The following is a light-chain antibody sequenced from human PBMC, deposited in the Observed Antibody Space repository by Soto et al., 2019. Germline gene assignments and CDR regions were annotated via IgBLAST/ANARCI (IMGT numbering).Light chain of an antibody. CDR1: QSISGA. CDR3: QQYNNWPLRT. J-gene: IGKJ1*01. Sequence: EIVMTQSPATLSVSPGGRATLSCRASQSISGALAWYQQKPGQAPRLLIYGASTRATSFPARFSGSGSGTDFTLTISSLQSEDFAVYYCQQYNNWPLRTFGQGTKVDIK. CDR2: GAS. V-gene: IGKV3-15*01.